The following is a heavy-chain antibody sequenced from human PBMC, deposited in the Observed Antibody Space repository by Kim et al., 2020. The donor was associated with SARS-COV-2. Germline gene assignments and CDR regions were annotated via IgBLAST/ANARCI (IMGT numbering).Heavy chain of an antibody. CDR3: ATASYGSGSYYNAPRFDY. D-gene: IGHD3-10*01. CDR1: GYTLTELS. CDR2: FDPEDGET. Sequence: ASVKVSCKVSGYTLTELSMHWVRQAPGKGLEWMGGFDPEDGETIYAQKFQGRVTMTEDTSTDTAYMELSSLRSEDTAVYYCATASYGSGSYYNAPRFDYWGQGTLVTVSS. J-gene: IGHJ4*02. V-gene: IGHV1-24*01.